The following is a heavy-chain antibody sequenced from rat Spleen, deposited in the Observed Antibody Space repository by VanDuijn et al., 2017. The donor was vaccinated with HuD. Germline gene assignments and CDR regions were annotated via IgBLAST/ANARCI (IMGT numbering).Heavy chain of an antibody. J-gene: IGHJ4*01. D-gene: IGHD1-6*01. V-gene: IGHV5-31*01. CDR1: GFTFNNYW. CDR3: TRDAFTTDFYVMDA. Sequence: EVQLVESGGGLVQPGRSLKLSCVASGFTFNNYWMTWIRQAPGKGLEWAASITNTGGSTYYPDSVKGRFTISRDNTKSTLYLQMNSLGSEDTATYYCTRDAFTTDFYVMDAWGQGASVTVSS. CDR2: ITNTGGST.